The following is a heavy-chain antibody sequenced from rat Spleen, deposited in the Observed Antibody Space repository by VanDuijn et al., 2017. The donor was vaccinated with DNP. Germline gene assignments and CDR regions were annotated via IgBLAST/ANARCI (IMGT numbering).Heavy chain of an antibody. D-gene: IGHD5-1*01. J-gene: IGHJ1*01. V-gene: IGHV5-31*01. Sequence: EVQLVESGGGLVQPGRSLKLSCVVSGLNFNDYWMGWVRQTPGKELEWVASITTSGDSTSSPDSVKGRFTISRDNAKNTLYLQMNSLRSEDTATYYCARGSGTYYWYFDFWGPGTMVTVSS. CDR1: GLNFNDYW. CDR2: ITTSGDST. CDR3: ARGSGTYYWYFDF.